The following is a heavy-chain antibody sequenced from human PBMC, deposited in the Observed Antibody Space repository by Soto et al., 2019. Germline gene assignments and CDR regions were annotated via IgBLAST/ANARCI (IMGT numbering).Heavy chain of an antibody. V-gene: IGHV3-23*01. Sequence: EAQLLESGGSLVQPGGSLRLSCAASGFSFSSYAMNWVRQAPGKGLEWVSIISGAGDRTYYADSVKGRLTISRDNSKNILYLQMNSLRAEDTAVYHCAKATRGPLSSRSSDANLFDSWGQGTLVTVSS. CDR2: ISGAGDRT. CDR1: GFSFSSYA. J-gene: IGHJ4*02. CDR3: AKATRGPLSSRSSDANLFDS. D-gene: IGHD6-13*01.